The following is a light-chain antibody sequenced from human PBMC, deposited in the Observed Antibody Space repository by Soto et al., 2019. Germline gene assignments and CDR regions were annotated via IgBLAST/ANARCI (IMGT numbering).Light chain of an antibody. V-gene: IGKV3-11*01. Sequence: ERVLTQSPATLSLFPGERATLSCRASQSISSNLAWYQQKPGQAPRLLIYDASNRATGIPARFSGSGSGTDFTLPISSLEPEDFAVYYCQQRSSWPPVTFGQGTRLEIK. CDR1: QSISSN. CDR2: DAS. CDR3: QQRSSWPPVT. J-gene: IGKJ5*01.